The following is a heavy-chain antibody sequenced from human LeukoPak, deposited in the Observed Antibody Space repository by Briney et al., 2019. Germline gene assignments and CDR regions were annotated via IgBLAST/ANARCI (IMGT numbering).Heavy chain of an antibody. Sequence: PSETLSLTCTVSGGSISSGGYYWSWIRQPPGKGLEWIGYIYHSGSTYYNPSLKSRVTISVDRSKNQFSLKLSSVTAADTAVYYCVRDPTPYAPGDYWGQGTLVTVSS. CDR1: GGSISSGGYY. J-gene: IGHJ4*02. V-gene: IGHV4-30-2*01. CDR2: IYHSGST. CDR3: VRDPTPYAPGDY.